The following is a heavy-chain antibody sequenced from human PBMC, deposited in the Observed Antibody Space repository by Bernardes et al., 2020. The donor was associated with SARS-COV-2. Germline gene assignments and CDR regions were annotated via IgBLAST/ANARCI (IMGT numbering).Heavy chain of an antibody. CDR2: ISPYNGNT. J-gene: IGHJ6*02. CDR1: GFTFTSYG. V-gene: IGHV1-18*04. Sequence: ASVKVSCKASGFTFTSYGIRWVRQAPGQGLEWMGWISPYNGNTNYAQKLQGRVTMTTDTSTSTAYMELRSLRSDDTGVYYCARGIVVVPAAMGEGYYYYYGMDVWGQGTTGTVSS. D-gene: IGHD2-2*01. CDR3: ARGIVVVPAAMGEGYYYYYGMDV.